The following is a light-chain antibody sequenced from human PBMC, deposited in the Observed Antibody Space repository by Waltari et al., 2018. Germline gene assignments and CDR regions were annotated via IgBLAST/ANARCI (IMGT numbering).Light chain of an antibody. J-gene: IGLJ3*02. CDR2: DVN. CDR3: NSFTSSSTWV. Sequence: QSALTQPASVSGSPGQSITISCTGTSNDVGGYNYVSWYQQHPSKAPKLMIFDVNDRPSWVSNRFSGSKSGNTASLTISGLQAEDEADYYCNSFTSSSTWVFGGGTKLTVL. CDR1: SNDVGGYNY. V-gene: IGLV2-14*01.